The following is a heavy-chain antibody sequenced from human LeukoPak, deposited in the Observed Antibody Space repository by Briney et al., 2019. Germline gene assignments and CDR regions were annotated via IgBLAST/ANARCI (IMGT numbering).Heavy chain of an antibody. V-gene: IGHV4-34*01. J-gene: IGHJ4*02. Sequence: SETLSLTCAGYAGFFSGYYWDWIRQPPGQGLLWLGEINNSGSTNYHPSLNSRVTISVATTTNHFSLTQSSATAAATAVYYCARVVADFWSGYYMSRDYYFDYWGQGTLVTVSS. CDR3: ARVVADFWSGYYMSRDYYFDY. D-gene: IGHD3-3*01. CDR2: INNSGST. CDR1: AGFFSGYY.